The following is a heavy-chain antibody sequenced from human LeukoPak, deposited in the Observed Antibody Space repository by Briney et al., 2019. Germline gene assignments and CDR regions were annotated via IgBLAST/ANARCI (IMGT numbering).Heavy chain of an antibody. Sequence: GGSLRLSCAASGVTFSNYWMTWVRQAPEKALEGVANIKQDGTEKYYVDSVKGRFTISRDNAENSLYLQMNSLRAEDTAVYYCTRDTGCPGGTCYSFYDYWGQGTLVTVSS. D-gene: IGHD2-15*01. J-gene: IGHJ4*02. CDR1: GVTFSNYW. CDR2: IKQDGTEK. V-gene: IGHV3-7*01. CDR3: TRDTGCPGGTCYSFYDY.